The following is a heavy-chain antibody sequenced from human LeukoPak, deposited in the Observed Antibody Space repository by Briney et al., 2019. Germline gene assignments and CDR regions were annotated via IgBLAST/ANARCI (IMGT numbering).Heavy chain of an antibody. V-gene: IGHV3-48*01. J-gene: IGHJ4*02. CDR2: IRTSPNTI. CDR1: SFTFSSYS. CDR3: VRDLHWGFDY. D-gene: IGHD7-27*01. Sequence: GVSLRLSCTGSSFTFSSYSMNWVRQAPGKGLEWMSYIRTSPNTIYYADSVKGRFTISRDDAKNSLDLQMNSLRAEDTAVYYCVRDLHWGFDYWGQGTQVTVSS.